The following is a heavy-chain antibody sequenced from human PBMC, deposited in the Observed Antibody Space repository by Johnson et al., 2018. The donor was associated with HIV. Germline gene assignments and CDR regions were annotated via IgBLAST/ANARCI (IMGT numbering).Heavy chain of an antibody. CDR3: AREVAPSARDFGAFDI. J-gene: IGHJ3*02. D-gene: IGHD1-26*01. V-gene: IGHV3-66*01. CDR1: GFTVSSNY. Sequence: VQLVESGGGLVQPGGSLRLSCAASGFTVSSNYMSWVRQAPGKGLEWVSVIYSGGSTYYADSVKGRFTISRDNSKNTLYLQMNSLRAEDTAVYYCAREVAPSARDFGAFDIWGQGTMVTVSS. CDR2: IYSGGST.